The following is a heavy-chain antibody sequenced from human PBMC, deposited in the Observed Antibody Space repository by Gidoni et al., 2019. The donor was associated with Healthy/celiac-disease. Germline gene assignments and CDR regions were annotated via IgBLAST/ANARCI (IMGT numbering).Heavy chain of an antibody. CDR2: IIGSGGST. CDR3: AKDRGGPMAAIGAFDI. D-gene: IGHD3-16*01. Sequence: EVQLLESGGGLVQPGGALRLSCAAAGCTCSSYAMSWVRQAPGKGLEGVSAIIGSGGSTYYAASVKGRVTISRDNSKNTLYLQMNSLRAEDTAVYYCAKDRGGPMAAIGAFDIWGQGTMVTVSS. V-gene: IGHV3-23*01. J-gene: IGHJ3*02. CDR1: GCTCSSYA.